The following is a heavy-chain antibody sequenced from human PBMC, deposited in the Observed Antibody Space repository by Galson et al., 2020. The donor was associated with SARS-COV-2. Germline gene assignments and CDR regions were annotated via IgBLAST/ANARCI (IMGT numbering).Heavy chain of an antibody. CDR2: IGTAGDT. CDR3: ARGITMVRGVYYDFYMDV. CDR1: GFTFSSYD. J-gene: IGHJ6*03. V-gene: IGHV3-13*01. Sequence: GGSLRLSCAASGFTFSSYDMHWVRQATGKGLEWVSAIGTAGDTYYPGSVKGRFTISRENAKNSLYLQMNSLRAGDTAVYYCARGITMVRGVYYDFYMDVWGKGTTVTVSS. D-gene: IGHD3-10*01.